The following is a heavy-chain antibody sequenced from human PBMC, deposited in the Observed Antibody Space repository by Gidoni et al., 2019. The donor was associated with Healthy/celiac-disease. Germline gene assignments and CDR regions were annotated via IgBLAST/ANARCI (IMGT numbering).Heavy chain of an antibody. V-gene: IGHV4-34*01. CDR3: ARVGGYCSSTSCYFYYYYGMDV. CDR2: INHSGST. Sequence: QVQLQQWGAGLLKPSETLSLTCAVYGGSFSGYYWSWIRQPPGKGLEWIGEINHSGSTNYNPSLKSRVTISVDTSKNQFSLKLSSVTAADTAVYYCARVGGYCSSTSCYFYYYYGMDVWGQGTTVTVSS. D-gene: IGHD2-2*01. J-gene: IGHJ6*02. CDR1: GGSFSGYY.